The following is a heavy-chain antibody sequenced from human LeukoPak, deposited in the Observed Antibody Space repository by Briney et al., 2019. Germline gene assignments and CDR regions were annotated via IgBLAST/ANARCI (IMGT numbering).Heavy chain of an antibody. J-gene: IGHJ4*02. D-gene: IGHD3-10*01. Sequence: GGSLRLSCAASGFTFSSYSMNWVRQAPGKGLEWVSSISSSSSCIYYADTVKGRFTISRDNAKNSLYLQMNSLRAEDTAVYYCARLWFGELLMDHWGQGTLVTVSS. CDR1: GFTFSSYS. CDR2: ISSSSSCI. V-gene: IGHV3-21*01. CDR3: ARLWFGELLMDH.